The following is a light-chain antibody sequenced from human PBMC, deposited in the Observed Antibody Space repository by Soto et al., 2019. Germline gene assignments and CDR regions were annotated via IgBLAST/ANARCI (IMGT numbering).Light chain of an antibody. CDR1: QSVSSSY. J-gene: IGKJ1*01. Sequence: EIVLTQSPGTLSLSPGERATLSFSASQSVSSSYLAWYQQKPGQAPRLLMSAASSRATGIPDRFSGSGSGTDFTLTISRLEAEDFAVYYCQQYNNWPRTFGQGTKVDIK. CDR2: AAS. V-gene: IGKV3-20*01. CDR3: QQYNNWPRT.